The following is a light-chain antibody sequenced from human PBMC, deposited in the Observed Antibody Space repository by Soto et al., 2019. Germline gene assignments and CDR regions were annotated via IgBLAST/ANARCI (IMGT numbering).Light chain of an antibody. J-gene: IGKJ4*01. CDR1: QSIISHY. Sequence: EMGVTQSPGTLSLSPGERATLSCRTSQSIISHYLAWYQQKPGQAPRLLIFSTSRRATGVPDRFSGSGSGTDFTLTINRLEPDDFAVYYCQEYGTAPRPTFGGGSKVESK. CDR3: QEYGTAPRPT. V-gene: IGKV3-20*01. CDR2: STS.